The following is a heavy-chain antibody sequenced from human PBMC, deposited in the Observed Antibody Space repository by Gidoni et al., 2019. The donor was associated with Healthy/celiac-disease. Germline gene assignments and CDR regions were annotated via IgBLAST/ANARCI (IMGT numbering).Heavy chain of an antibody. J-gene: IGHJ5*02. V-gene: IGHV3-23*01. CDR1: GFTFSSYA. CDR3: AKRAGQQLVHVPGAFDP. D-gene: IGHD6-13*01. Sequence: EVQLLESGGGLVQPGGSLRLSCAATGFTFSSYAMSWVRQAPGKGLEGVSAISGSGGSTYYADSVKGRFTISRDNSKNTLYLQMNSLRAEDTAVYYCAKRAGQQLVHVPGAFDPWGQGTLVTVSS. CDR2: ISGSGGST.